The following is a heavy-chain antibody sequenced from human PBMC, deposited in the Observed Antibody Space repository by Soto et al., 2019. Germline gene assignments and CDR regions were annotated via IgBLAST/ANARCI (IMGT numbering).Heavy chain of an antibody. J-gene: IGHJ6*02. V-gene: IGHV1-8*01. CDR1: GFTFTTYD. Sequence: QVQLVQSGAEVKKPGASVKVSCKASGFTFTTYDIDWVRQATGQGLEWMGWMNPNSGNLGYAQKFQGRITMTRDTSTSTVYMELSCLRPDDTAVYYCARADNSAWPSGYYVMDVWGQGTTVTVSS. CDR2: MNPNSGNL. D-gene: IGHD6-19*01. CDR3: ARADNSAWPSGYYVMDV.